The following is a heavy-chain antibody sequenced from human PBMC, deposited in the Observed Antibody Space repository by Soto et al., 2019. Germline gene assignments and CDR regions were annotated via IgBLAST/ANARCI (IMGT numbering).Heavy chain of an antibody. D-gene: IGHD1-1*01. CDR1: GFSVSDNH. CDR3: ARAPKQLAFPRRKYIEFTFDY. CDR2: IYGRGTT. V-gene: IGHV3-53*01. J-gene: IGHJ4*02. Sequence: PGGSLRLSCAASGFSVSDNHVNWVRQAPGKGLEWVSIIYGRGTTYYADSVKGRFTISRDTSKNTVYLQMNSLSRDDTAVYFCARAPKQLAFPRRKYIEFTFDYWGRGTLVTVSS.